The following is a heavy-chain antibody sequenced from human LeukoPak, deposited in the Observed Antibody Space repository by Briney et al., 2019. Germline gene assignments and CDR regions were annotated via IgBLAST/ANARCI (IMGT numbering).Heavy chain of an antibody. CDR3: AKDXGDSGXXXPFDX. D-gene: IGHD1-26*01. J-gene: IGHJ4*01. CDR2: ISASGGST. Sequence: GGSLRLSCAASGFTFSSYVMSWVRQAPGKGLEWVSFISASGGSTYYAGSVKGRFTISRDNSKNTLFLQMSSLRAEDTAVYYCAKDXGDSGXXXPFDXWGXXTXXXVSS. V-gene: IGHV3-23*01. CDR1: GFTFSSYV.